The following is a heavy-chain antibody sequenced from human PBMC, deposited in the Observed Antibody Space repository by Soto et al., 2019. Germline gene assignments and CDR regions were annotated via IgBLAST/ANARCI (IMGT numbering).Heavy chain of an antibody. CDR2: ISSRGNYM. Sequence: PGGSLRLSCAASEFTFSSYNMNWVRQAPGKGLEWVASISSRGNYMYYADSVKGRFTISRDNAKNSLYLQMNSLRAEDTAVYYCARAYDHIWGTIYYFDYWGQGTLVTVS. CDR3: ARAYDHIWGTIYYFDY. CDR1: EFTFSSYN. V-gene: IGHV3-21*01. J-gene: IGHJ4*02. D-gene: IGHD3-16*01.